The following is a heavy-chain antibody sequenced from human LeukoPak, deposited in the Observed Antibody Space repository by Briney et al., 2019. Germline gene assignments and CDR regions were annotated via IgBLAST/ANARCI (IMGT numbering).Heavy chain of an antibody. CDR2: ISFIIST. J-gene: IGHJ3*02. CDR1: GFNFSSFG. V-gene: IGHV3-23*01. CDR3: AKGTSSLNYDAFDI. D-gene: IGHD5-24*01. Sequence: GGSLRLSCAASGFNFSSFGVNWVRQGPGKGLEWVSGISFIISTWSADSVKGRFTISRDNSKNTVYLQMNSLRDDDTAVYYCAKGTSSLNYDAFDIWGQGTMVTVSS.